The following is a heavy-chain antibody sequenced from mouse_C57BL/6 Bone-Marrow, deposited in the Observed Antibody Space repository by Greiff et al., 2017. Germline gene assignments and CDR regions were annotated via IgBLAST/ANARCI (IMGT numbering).Heavy chain of an antibody. V-gene: IGHV5-4*01. J-gene: IGHJ3*01. D-gene: IGHD2-12*01. CDR3: AREGYSFWFAY. Sequence: EVQRVESGGGLVKPGGSLKLSCAASGFTFSSYAMSWVRQTPEKRLEWVATISDGGSYTYYPDNVKGRFTISRDNAKNNLYLQMSHLKSEDTAMYYCAREGYSFWFAYWGQGTLVTVSA. CDR2: ISDGGSYT. CDR1: GFTFSSYA.